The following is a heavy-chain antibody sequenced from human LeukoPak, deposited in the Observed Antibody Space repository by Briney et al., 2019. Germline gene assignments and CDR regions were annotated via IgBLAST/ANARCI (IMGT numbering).Heavy chain of an antibody. D-gene: IGHD4/OR15-4a*01. CDR3: AKDGYAMVSFFDY. V-gene: IGHV3-23*01. CDR2: ISGSGGNT. Sequence: PGGSLRLSCAASGFTFSSYWMTWVRQAPGKGLEWVSGISGSGGNTYYADSVKGRFTISRDNSKNTLYLQLNSLRAEDTAVYYCAKDGYAMVSFFDYWGQGTLVSVSS. CDR1: GFTFSSYW. J-gene: IGHJ4*02.